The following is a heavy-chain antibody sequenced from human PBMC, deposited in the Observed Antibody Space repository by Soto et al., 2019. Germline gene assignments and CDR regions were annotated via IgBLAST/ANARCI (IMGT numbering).Heavy chain of an antibody. CDR3: VKDTLGGMTPVFMPGPD. D-gene: IGHD2-2*01. J-gene: IGHJ4*02. CDR1: GLTFSTYG. Sequence: GGSLKLSSAASGLTFSTYGFHWVRQAPGKGLEWVAVISNDVRNIHYAESVKGRFTISRDNSKNTLYLQMNSLRPNDTAVYYCVKDTLGGMTPVFMPGPDWGQGTMVTVS. V-gene: IGHV3-30*18. CDR2: ISNDVRNI.